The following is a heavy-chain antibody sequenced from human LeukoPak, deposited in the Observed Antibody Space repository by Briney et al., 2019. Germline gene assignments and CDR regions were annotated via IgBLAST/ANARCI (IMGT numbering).Heavy chain of an antibody. V-gene: IGHV3-30-3*01. D-gene: IGHD5-12*01. Sequence: GGSLRLSCAASGFTFSSYAMHWVRQAPGKGLEGVAVISYDGSNKYYADSVKGRFTISRDNSKNTLYLQMNSLRAEDTAVYYCARESHIGYFDYWGQGTLVTVSS. CDR1: GFTFSSYA. J-gene: IGHJ4*02. CDR3: ARESHIGYFDY. CDR2: ISYDGSNK.